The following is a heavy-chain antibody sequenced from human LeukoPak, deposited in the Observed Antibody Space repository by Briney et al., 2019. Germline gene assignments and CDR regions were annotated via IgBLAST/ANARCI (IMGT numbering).Heavy chain of an antibody. D-gene: IGHD3-10*01. CDR1: GGSISSYY. CDR2: IYYTGST. CDR3: ARDSALVDAFDI. V-gene: IGHV4-59*01. J-gene: IGHJ3*02. Sequence: SGTLSLTCTVSGGSISSYYWSWIRQPPGKGLEWIGYIYYTGSTNYNPSLKSRVTISVDTSKNQFSLKLSSVTAADTAVYYCARDSALVDAFDIWGQGTMVTVSS.